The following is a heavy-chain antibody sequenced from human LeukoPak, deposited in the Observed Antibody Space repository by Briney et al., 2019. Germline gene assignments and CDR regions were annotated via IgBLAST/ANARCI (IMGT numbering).Heavy chain of an antibody. CDR2: IYTSGST. CDR1: GGSISSSSYY. CDR3: ARDAWFGAGRTFAY. V-gene: IGHV4-61*02. D-gene: IGHD3-10*01. J-gene: IGHJ4*02. Sequence: SETLSLTCTVSGGSISSSSYYWGWIRQPPGKGLEWIGRIYTSGSTNYIPSLKSRLTISVDTSKNQFSLRPSSVTAADTAVYYCARDAWFGAGRTFAYWGQGTLVTVSS.